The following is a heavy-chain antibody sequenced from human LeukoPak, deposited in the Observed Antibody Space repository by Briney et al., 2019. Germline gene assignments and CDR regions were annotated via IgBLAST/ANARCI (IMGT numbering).Heavy chain of an antibody. J-gene: IGHJ5*02. CDR3: ARGPHDCSGGSCFNWFDP. CDR2: IIPIFGTA. CDR1: GSTFSSYA. V-gene: IGHV1-69*13. Sequence: GASVKVSCKASGSTFSSYAISWVRQAPGQGLEWMGGIIPIFGTANYAQKFQGRVTITADESTSTAYMELSSLRSEDAAVYYCARGPHDCSGGSCFNWFDPWGQGTLVTVSS. D-gene: IGHD2-15*01.